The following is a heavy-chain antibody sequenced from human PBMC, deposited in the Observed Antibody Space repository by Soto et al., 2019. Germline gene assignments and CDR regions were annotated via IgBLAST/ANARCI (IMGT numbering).Heavy chain of an antibody. CDR2: INPSAGTT. D-gene: IGHD1-1*01. J-gene: IGHJ4*02. V-gene: IGHV1-46*01. CDR3: AGLFSDIFVAPPGKTVSNYDY. Sequence: ASVKVSCKTSGFTFIDHYVHWVRRAPGQGLEWMGMINPSAGTTVFAQKFQGRVAMSRDTSTTTVAMELRSLPCEDAAGNYCAGLFSDIFVAPPGKTVSNYDYWGQGTPVTVSS. CDR1: GFTFIDHY.